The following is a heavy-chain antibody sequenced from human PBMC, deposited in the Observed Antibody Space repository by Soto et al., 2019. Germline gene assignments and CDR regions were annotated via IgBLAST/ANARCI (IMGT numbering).Heavy chain of an antibody. V-gene: IGHV4-30-4*01. CDR1: GGSISSGDYY. Sequence: QVQLQESGPGLVKPSQTLSLTCTVSGGSISSGDYYWSWIRQPPGKGLEWIGYIYYSGSTYYNPSLKRRVTISVDTSKNQFSLKLSSVTAADTAVYYCARAEDRITGTPNWFDPWGQGTLVTVSS. CDR2: IYYSGST. J-gene: IGHJ5*02. CDR3: ARAEDRITGTPNWFDP. D-gene: IGHD1-7*01.